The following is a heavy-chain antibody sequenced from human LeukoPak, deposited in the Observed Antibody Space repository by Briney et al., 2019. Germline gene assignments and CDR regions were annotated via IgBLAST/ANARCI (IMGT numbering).Heavy chain of an antibody. D-gene: IGHD3-10*01. CDR3: ARAHYGSGSINWFDP. Sequence: SGTLSLTCAVYGGSFSGYYWSWIRQPPGKGLEWIGEINHSGSTNYNPSLKSRVTISVDTSKNQFSLKLSSVTAADTAVHYCARAHYGSGSINWFDPWGQGTLVTVSS. J-gene: IGHJ5*02. CDR2: INHSGST. CDR1: GGSFSGYY. V-gene: IGHV4-34*01.